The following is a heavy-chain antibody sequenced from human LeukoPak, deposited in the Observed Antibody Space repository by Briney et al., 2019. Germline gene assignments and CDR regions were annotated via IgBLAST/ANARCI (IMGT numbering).Heavy chain of an antibody. Sequence: SETLSLTCTVSGGSISSSSYYWGWIRQPPGKGLGWIGSIYYSGSTYYNPSLKSRVTISVDTSKNQFSLKLSSVTAADTAVYYCARHGSGWEGPYYFDYWGQGTLVTVSS. D-gene: IGHD6-19*01. CDR1: GGSISSSSYY. J-gene: IGHJ4*02. CDR3: ARHGSGWEGPYYFDY. CDR2: IYYSGST. V-gene: IGHV4-39*01.